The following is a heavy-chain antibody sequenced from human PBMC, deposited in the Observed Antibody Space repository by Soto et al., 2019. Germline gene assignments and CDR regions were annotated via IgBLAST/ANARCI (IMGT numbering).Heavy chain of an antibody. V-gene: IGHV4-4*02. CDR2: VHISGHS. CDR3: ARVRQGCSANNCYFDP. CDR1: GGSVRAPDW. D-gene: IGHD1-1*01. J-gene: IGHJ5*01. Sequence: SETLSLTFTLSGGSVRAPDWWNWVRQSPDKGLEWIAEVHISGHSNYNPSLRSRVSVSIDSSKNQFYLNLNSVTAADTAIYYCARVRQGCSANNCYFDPWGQGTQVTVSS.